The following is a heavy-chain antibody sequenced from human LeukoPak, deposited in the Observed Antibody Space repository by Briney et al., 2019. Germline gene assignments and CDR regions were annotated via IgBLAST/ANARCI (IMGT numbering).Heavy chain of an antibody. CDR1: GYTFTSYG. D-gene: IGHD3-10*01. J-gene: IGHJ4*02. CDR2: ISAYNGNT. V-gene: IGHV1-18*01. CDR3: ARVGVNGSPLLWFGELYGQGVFPDHFDS. Sequence: ASVKVSCKASGYTFTSYGISWVRQAPGQGLEWMGWISAYNGNTNYAQKLQGRVTMTTDTSTSTAYMALRGLRSDDTAVYYCARVGVNGSPLLWFGELYGQGVFPDHFDSWGQGTLSPSPQ.